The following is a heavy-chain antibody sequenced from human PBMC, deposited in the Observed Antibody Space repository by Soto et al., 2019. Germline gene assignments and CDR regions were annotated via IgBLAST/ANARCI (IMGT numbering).Heavy chain of an antibody. CDR3: ARDPRGAAASYYYYYMDV. V-gene: IGHV3-33*01. D-gene: IGHD3-10*01. J-gene: IGHJ6*03. CDR1: GFTFSSYG. CDR2: IWYDGSNK. Sequence: QVQLVESGGGVVQPGRSLRLSCAASGFTFSSYGMHWVRQAPGKGLEWVAVIWYDGSNKYYADSVKGRFTISRDNSKNTLYLQMNSLRAEDTAVYYCARDPRGAAASYYYYYMDVWGKGTPVTVSS.